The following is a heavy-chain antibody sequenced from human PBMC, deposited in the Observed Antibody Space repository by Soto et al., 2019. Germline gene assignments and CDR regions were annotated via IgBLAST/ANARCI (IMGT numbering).Heavy chain of an antibody. CDR1: GGSFSGYY. D-gene: IGHD5-12*01. Sequence: SETLSLTCAVYGGSFSGYYWSWIRQPPGKGLEWIGEINHSGSTNYNPSLKSRVTISVDTSKNQFSLKLSSVTAADTAVYYCARVGIVATIFPYYFDYWGQGTLVTVSS. CDR2: INHSGST. CDR3: ARVGIVATIFPYYFDY. V-gene: IGHV4-34*01. J-gene: IGHJ4*02.